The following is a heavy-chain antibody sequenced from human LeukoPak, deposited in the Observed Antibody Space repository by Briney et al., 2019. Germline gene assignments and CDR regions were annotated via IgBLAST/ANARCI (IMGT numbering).Heavy chain of an antibody. Sequence: GGSLRLSCAASGFTFSSSAMSWVRLAPGKGLEWVSGISGSDGSTYYADSVKGRFTISRDNSKNSLYLQMNSLRAEDTAVYYCARDLMGIAYRGAFYYWGQGTLVTVSS. CDR2: ISGSDGST. V-gene: IGHV3-23*01. CDR3: ARDLMGIAYRGAFYY. D-gene: IGHD6-13*01. CDR1: GFTFSSSA. J-gene: IGHJ4*02.